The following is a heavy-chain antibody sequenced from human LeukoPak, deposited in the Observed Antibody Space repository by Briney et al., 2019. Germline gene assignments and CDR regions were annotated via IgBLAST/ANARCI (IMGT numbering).Heavy chain of an antibody. CDR3: AKSPEVSVVVTALDS. Sequence: GGSLRLSCAASGFTFSAFAMTWVRQAPGRGLEWVSVISGSGGSTYYVDSVKGRFTISRDNAKDTLFLQMNSLTAEDTAVYYCAKSPEVSVVVTALDSWGQGTLVTVSS. CDR2: ISGSGGST. CDR1: GFTFSAFA. D-gene: IGHD3-22*01. J-gene: IGHJ4*02. V-gene: IGHV3-23*01.